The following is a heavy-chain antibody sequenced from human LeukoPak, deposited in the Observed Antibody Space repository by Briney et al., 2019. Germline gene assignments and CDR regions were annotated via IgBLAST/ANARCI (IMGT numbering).Heavy chain of an antibody. CDR1: GFTFSSYG. D-gene: IGHD3-10*01. Sequence: GGSLRLSCAASGFTFSSYGMSWVRQAPGKGLEWVSAISGSGGSTYYADSVKGRFTISRDNSKNTLYLQMNSLRAEDTAVYYCARKASGIYYYYMDVWGKGTTVTVSS. J-gene: IGHJ6*03. CDR3: ARKASGIYYYYMDV. V-gene: IGHV3-23*01. CDR2: ISGSGGST.